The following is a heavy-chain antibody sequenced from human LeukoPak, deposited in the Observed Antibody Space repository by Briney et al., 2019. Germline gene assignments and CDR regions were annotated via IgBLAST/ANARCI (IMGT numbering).Heavy chain of an antibody. CDR1: GFTFDDYA. Sequence: PGGSLRLSCAASGFTFDDYAMHWVRQAPGKGLEWVSGISWNSGSIGYADSVKGRFTISRDNAKNSLYLQMNSLRAEDTALYYCAKASWSSGYYRSFDIWGQGTMVTVSS. CDR3: AKASWSSGYYRSFDI. D-gene: IGHD3-22*01. CDR2: ISWNSGSI. J-gene: IGHJ3*02. V-gene: IGHV3-9*01.